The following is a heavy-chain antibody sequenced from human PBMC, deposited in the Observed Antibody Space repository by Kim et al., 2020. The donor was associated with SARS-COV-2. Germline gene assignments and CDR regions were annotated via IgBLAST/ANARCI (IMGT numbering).Heavy chain of an antibody. Sequence: GESLKISCKGSGYSFTSYWIGWVRQIPGKGLEWMGIIYPGDSDTRYSPSFQGQVTISADKSISTAYLQWSSLKASDTAMYYCARHFTSEVVVAATIYYYYGMDVWGQGTTVTVSS. V-gene: IGHV5-51*01. CDR2: IYPGDSDT. CDR3: ARHFTSEVVVAATIYYYYGMDV. J-gene: IGHJ6*02. CDR1: GYSFTSYW. D-gene: IGHD2-15*01.